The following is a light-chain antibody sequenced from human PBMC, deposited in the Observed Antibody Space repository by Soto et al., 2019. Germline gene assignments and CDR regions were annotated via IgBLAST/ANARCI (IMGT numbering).Light chain of an antibody. CDR1: QGISNY. J-gene: IGKJ1*01. Sequence: DIEVTQYPSSLSASIGDRVTITCRASQGISNYLAWYQQKPGKVPKLLIYAASTLQSGVPSRFSGSGSGTDFTLTISSLQPEDVATYYCQKYLSALWTFGQGTKVDIK. CDR2: AAS. V-gene: IGKV1-27*01. CDR3: QKYLSALWT.